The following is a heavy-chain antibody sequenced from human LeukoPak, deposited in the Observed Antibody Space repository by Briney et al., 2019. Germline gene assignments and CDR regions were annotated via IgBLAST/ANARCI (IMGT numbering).Heavy chain of an antibody. J-gene: IGHJ6*03. V-gene: IGHV1-8*01. CDR2: MNPNSGHT. Sequence: GASVKVSCKASGYTFTSYDINWVRQATGQGLEWMGWMNPNSGHTGYAQKFQGRVTMTRNTSISTAYMELSSLRSEDTAVYYCARGPLSRGYYYYYMDVWGKGTTVTISS. CDR3: ARGPLSRGYYYYYMDV. CDR1: GYTFTSYD.